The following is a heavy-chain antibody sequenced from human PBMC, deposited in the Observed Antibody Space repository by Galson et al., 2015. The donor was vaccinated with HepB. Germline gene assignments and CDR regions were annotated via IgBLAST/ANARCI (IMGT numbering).Heavy chain of an antibody. J-gene: IGHJ6*03. CDR3: ARAGIAVAGTRAYYYYYMDV. CDR2: IIPIFGTA. Sequence: SVKVSCKASGGTFSSYAISWVRQAPGQGLEWMGGIIPIFGTANYAQKFQGRVTITADESTSTAYMELSSLRSEDTAVYYCARAGIAVAGTRAYYYYYMDVWGKGTTVTVSS. V-gene: IGHV1-69*13. CDR1: GGTFSSYA. D-gene: IGHD6-19*01.